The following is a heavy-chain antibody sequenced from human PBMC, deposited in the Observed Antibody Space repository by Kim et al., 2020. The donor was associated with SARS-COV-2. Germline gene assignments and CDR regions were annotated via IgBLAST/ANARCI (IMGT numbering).Heavy chain of an antibody. Sequence: YADSVKGRFTISRDNAKNSLYLQMNSLRDEDTAVYYCASEVLLWFGAPAYWGQGTLVTVSS. V-gene: IGHV3-48*02. D-gene: IGHD3-10*01. J-gene: IGHJ4*02. CDR3: ASEVLLWFGAPAY.